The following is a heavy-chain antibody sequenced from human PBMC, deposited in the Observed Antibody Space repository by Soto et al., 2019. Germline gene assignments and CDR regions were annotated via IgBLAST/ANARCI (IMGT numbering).Heavy chain of an antibody. D-gene: IGHD3-22*01. Sequence: QITLKESGPTLVKPTQTLTLTCTFSGFSLSTSGVGVGLIRQPPGNALEWLALIYWDDDNRYSPSLKSRLTFTKDTSKYHVVFTMAYIDPVDTATYYCEHMLACYYYDSSGYSYLVCWGQGCLVTVCS. J-gene: IGHJ4*02. CDR1: GFSLSTSGVG. V-gene: IGHV2-5*02. CDR2: IYWDDDN. CDR3: EHMLACYYYDSSGYSYLVC.